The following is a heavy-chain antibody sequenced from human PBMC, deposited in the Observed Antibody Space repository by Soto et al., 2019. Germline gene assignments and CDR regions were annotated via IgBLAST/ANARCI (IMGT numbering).Heavy chain of an antibody. V-gene: IGHV3-30*03. CDR2: ISYDGSNK. D-gene: IGHD4-17*01. CDR1: GFTFSSYG. CDR3: ATPLMTTLTTTAFDI. Sequence: QVQLVESGGGVVQPGRSLRLSCAASGFTFSSYGMHWVRQAPGKGLEWVAVISYDGSNKYYADSVKGRLTISRENSKNTLYLQLNSLRAEDTAVYYCATPLMTTLTTTAFDIWGQGTLVTVSS. J-gene: IGHJ3*02.